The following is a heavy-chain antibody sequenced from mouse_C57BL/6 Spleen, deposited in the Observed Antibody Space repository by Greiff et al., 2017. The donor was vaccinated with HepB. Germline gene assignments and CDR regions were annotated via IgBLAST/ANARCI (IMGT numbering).Heavy chain of an antibody. CDR2: IDPEDGDT. V-gene: IGHV14-1*01. D-gene: IGHD2-2*01. CDR1: GFNIKDYY. J-gene: IGHJ2*01. Sequence: VQLQQSGAELVRPGASVKLSCTASGFNIKDYYMHWVKQRPEQGLEWIGRIDPEDGDTESAPKLPGKATMTAHTSSTPAYLQLSSLTSEYTAVYYCTRYGSDGYWGQGTTLTVSS. CDR3: TRYGSDGY.